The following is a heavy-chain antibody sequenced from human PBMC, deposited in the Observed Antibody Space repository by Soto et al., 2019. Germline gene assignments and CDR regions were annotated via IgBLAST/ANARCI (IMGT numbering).Heavy chain of an antibody. Sequence: QLHLVQSGAVVKKPGASVTVSCSASGYPVTAYYMHWVRQAPGRGLEWMGGINPATGAAKYTQTFQGRVPMTRDKSTCTVFMELSGLTSEDTAVFYCARGGGVGVAGSAAFDMWGQGTLVTVSS. CDR3: ARGGGVGVAGSAAFDM. CDR2: INPATGAA. V-gene: IGHV1-2*02. D-gene: IGHD3-3*01. J-gene: IGHJ3*02. CDR1: GYPVTAYY.